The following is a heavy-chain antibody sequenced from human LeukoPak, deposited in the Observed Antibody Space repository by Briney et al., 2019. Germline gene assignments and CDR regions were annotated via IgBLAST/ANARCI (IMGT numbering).Heavy chain of an antibody. CDR2: IYYSGST. J-gene: IGHJ4*02. Sequence: SQTLSLTCTVSGGSISGGDYYWSWIRQPPGKGLEWIGYIYYSGSTYYNPSLKSRVTISVDTSKNQFSLKLSSVTAADTAVYYCASSPGIWGTAMAFDYWGQGTLVTVSS. V-gene: IGHV4-30-4*01. CDR3: ASSPGIWGTAMAFDY. CDR1: GGSISGGDYY. D-gene: IGHD5-18*01.